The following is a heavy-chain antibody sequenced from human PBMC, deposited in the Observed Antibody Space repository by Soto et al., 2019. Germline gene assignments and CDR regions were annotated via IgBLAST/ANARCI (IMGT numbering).Heavy chain of an antibody. Sequence: PGGSLRLSCAASGFIASNNYMSWVRQAPGKGLEWISVIYSGGSTYYADSVKGRFPISRDSSKNTVYLQMNSLRVEDTAVYYCAKGVWSGIQFFDYWGQGTLVTVSS. CDR1: GFIASNNY. CDR2: IYSGGST. D-gene: IGHD3-10*01. V-gene: IGHV3-53*01. J-gene: IGHJ4*02. CDR3: AKGVWSGIQFFDY.